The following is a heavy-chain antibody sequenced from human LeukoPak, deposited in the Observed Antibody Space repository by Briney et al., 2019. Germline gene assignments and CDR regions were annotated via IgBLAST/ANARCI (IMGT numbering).Heavy chain of an antibody. D-gene: IGHD2-21*02. CDR2: ISGSGGST. V-gene: IGHV3-23*01. J-gene: IGHJ4*02. Sequence: PGGSLRLSCAASGFTFSSYAMSWVRQAPGKGLEWVSAISGSGGSTYYADSVKGRFTISRDNSKNTLYPQMNSLRAEDTAVYYCAKGVYCGGDCYWFDYWGQGTPVTVSS. CDR1: GFTFSSYA. CDR3: AKGVYCGGDCYWFDY.